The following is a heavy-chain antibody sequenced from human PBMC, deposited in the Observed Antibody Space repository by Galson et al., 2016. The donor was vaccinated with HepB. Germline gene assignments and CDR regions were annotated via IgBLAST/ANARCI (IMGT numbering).Heavy chain of an antibody. V-gene: IGHV3-33*08. CDR3: AREGTNIAVAATAFDY. CDR1: EFPFSTYG. J-gene: IGHJ4*02. Sequence: SLRLSCAASEFPFSTYGMHWVRQAPGKGLEWVALIWNGGSYKNYADSVKGRFTISRDNSKNALSLQMNSLRAEDTAVYYCAREGTNIAVAATAFDYWGQGTLVTVSS. CDR2: IWNGGSYK. D-gene: IGHD6-19*01.